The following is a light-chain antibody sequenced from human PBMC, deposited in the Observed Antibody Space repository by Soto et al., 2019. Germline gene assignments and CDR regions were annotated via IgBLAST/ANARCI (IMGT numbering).Light chain of an antibody. CDR2: DAS. CDR1: QSIGSS. V-gene: IGKV1-5*01. J-gene: IGKJ1*01. Sequence: DIQRTQSPSTLSASVGYRVPITCLASQSIGSSLAWYQQKPGKAPNLLISDASSLERGVPSRFSGSGSGTEFTLTIRSLQPDDFATYYCQQYNGYSRTFGQGTKVDI. CDR3: QQYNGYSRT.